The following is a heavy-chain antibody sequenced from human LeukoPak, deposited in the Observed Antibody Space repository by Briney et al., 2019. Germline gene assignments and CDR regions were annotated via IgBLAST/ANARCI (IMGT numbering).Heavy chain of an antibody. CDR1: GSSISNYE. J-gene: IGHJ6*02. CDR3: ARDRYHYYGLDL. V-gene: IGHV3-48*03. Sequence: GGSLRLSCVASGSSISNYEMNWVRQAPGKGLEWVSYISTTISDMRYADSVKGRFTISRDNAKNSLCLQMNSLRDEDMAVYYCARDRYHYYGLDLWGQGTTVTVSS. D-gene: IGHD2-15*01. CDR2: ISTTISDM.